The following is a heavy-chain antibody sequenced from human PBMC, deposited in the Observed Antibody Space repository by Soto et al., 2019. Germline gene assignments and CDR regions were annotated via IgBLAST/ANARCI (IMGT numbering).Heavy chain of an antibody. CDR3: ASGYYDSSGYVVSD. CDR2: ISYDGSNK. Sequence: QVQLVESGGGVVQPGRSLRLSCAASGFTFSGYDMHWVRQAPGKGLEWVAVISYDGSNKYYADSVKGRFTISRENSKNTLYLQMNSLRAEDTAVYYCASGYYDSSGYVVSDWGQGTLVTVSS. V-gene: IGHV3-30-3*01. CDR1: GFTFSGYD. J-gene: IGHJ4*02. D-gene: IGHD3-22*01.